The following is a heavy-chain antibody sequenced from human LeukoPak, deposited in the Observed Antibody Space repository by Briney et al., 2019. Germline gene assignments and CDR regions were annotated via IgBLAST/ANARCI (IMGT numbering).Heavy chain of an antibody. V-gene: IGHV1-8*03. CDR3: ARTTSMTASGYDY. CDR1: GYTFTNYH. CDR2: INPDTGDK. Sequence: ASVKVSCKASGYTFTNYHINWVRQASGQGLEWMTWINPDTGDKGYARKFRDRVTITTDTSISTAYMELSSLSSEDTAVYFCARTTSMTASGYDYWGQGTLVTVSS. J-gene: IGHJ4*02. D-gene: IGHD2-21*02.